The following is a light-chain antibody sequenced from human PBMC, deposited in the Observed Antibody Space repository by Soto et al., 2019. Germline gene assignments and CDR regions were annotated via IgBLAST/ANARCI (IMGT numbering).Light chain of an antibody. CDR3: QAYGGIPA. Sequence: DSEVTHSPASLSASLGDRVTITCQTNQDTRKYLNWFQHKPWKVPRLLIYDTSNLQIGVPSRFSASGSGTYFTLTISSLRPEDGATYYCQAYGGIPAFGGGTKVDIK. V-gene: IGKV1-33*01. CDR2: DTS. CDR1: QDTRKY. J-gene: IGKJ4*01.